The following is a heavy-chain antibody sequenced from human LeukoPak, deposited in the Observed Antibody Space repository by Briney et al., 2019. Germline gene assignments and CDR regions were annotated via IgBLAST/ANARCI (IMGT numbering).Heavy chain of an antibody. CDR3: ARGHKKRWLQPYFDY. Sequence: PSETLSLTCTVSGYSISSGYYWGWIRQPPGKGLEWIGSIYHSGSTYYNPSLKSRVTISVDTSKNQFSLKLSSVTAADTAVYYCARGHKKRWLQPYFDYWGQGTLVTVSS. D-gene: IGHD5-24*01. CDR1: GYSISSGYY. V-gene: IGHV4-38-2*02. CDR2: IYHSGST. J-gene: IGHJ4*02.